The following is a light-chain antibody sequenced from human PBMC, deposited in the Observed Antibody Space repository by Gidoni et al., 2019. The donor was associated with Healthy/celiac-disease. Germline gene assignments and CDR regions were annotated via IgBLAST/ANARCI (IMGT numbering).Light chain of an antibody. J-gene: IGKJ2*02. V-gene: IGKV3-20*01. CDR3: QQYGSSPST. CDR2: GAS. Sequence: EIVLTQSPGTLSLSPGERATLSCRASQSVSSSYLAWYQQKPGQAPRLLIYGASSRATGIPDRFIGSGSGTDFTLTIIRLEPEDFAVYYCQQYGSSPSTFGQGTKLEIK. CDR1: QSVSSSY.